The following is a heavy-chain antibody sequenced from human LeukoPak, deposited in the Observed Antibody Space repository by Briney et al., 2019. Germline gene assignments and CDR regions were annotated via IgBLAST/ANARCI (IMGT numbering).Heavy chain of an antibody. J-gene: IGHJ4*02. Sequence: ASVKVSCKASGYTFTGYYMHWVRQAPGQGLEWMGWINPSSGGTNYAQKFQGRVTVTRGTSISTAYMELSRLRSDDTAVYYCARVRQWLETDFDYWGQGTLVTVSS. CDR2: INPSSGGT. CDR3: ARVRQWLETDFDY. V-gene: IGHV1-2*02. CDR1: GYTFTGYY. D-gene: IGHD6-19*01.